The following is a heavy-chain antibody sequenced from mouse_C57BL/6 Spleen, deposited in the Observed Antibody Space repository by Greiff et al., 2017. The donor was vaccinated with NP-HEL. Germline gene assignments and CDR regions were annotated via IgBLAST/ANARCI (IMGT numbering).Heavy chain of an antibody. J-gene: IGHJ4*01. CDR3: ALITTVVSLGMDY. CDR1: GYTFTSYW. V-gene: IGHV1-7*01. D-gene: IGHD1-1*01. Sequence: QVQLQQSGAELAKPGASVKLSCKASGYTFTSYWMHWVKQRPGQGLEWIGYINPSSGYTKYNQKFKDKATLTADKSSSTACMQLRSLTYDDSAGYYCALITTVVSLGMDYWGQGTSVTGSS. CDR2: INPSSGYT.